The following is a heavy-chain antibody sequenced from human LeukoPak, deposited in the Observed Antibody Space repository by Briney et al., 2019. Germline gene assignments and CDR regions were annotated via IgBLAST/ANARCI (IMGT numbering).Heavy chain of an antibody. CDR1: GFTVSSNY. V-gene: IGHV3-53*05. D-gene: IGHD1-26*01. CDR3: ARLLPPSGSYSYYYYYMDV. Sequence: GGSLRLSCAASGFTVSSNYMSWVRQAPGKGLEWVSVIYSGGSTYYADSVKGRFTISRDFSKNTLYLQMNSLRAEDTAVYYCARLLPPSGSYSYYYYYMDVWGKGTTVTVSS. J-gene: IGHJ6*03. CDR2: IYSGGST.